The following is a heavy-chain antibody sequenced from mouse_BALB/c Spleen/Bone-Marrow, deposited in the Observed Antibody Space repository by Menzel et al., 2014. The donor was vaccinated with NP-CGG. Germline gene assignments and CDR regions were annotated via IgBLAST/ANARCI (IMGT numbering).Heavy chain of an antibody. Sequence: QVTLKVCGPGILQPSQTLSLTCSFSGFSLSTYGIGVGWMRQPSGRDLEWLAHIWWTDNKYYNTALKSRLTISKDTSNNQVFLKIASVDTADTATYYCARATMITTDAMDYWGQGTSVTVSS. CDR1: GFSLSTYGIG. CDR2: IWWTDNK. J-gene: IGHJ4*01. CDR3: ARATMITTDAMDY. D-gene: IGHD2-4*01. V-gene: IGHV8-11*01.